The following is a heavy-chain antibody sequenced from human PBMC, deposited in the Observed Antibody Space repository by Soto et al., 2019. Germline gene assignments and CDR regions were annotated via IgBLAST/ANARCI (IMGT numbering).Heavy chain of an antibody. CDR3: ARLPEYYDFWSGYYGWEAYGIDV. J-gene: IGHJ6*02. CDR1: GGSISSSNW. V-gene: IGHV4-4*02. CDR2: IYHSGST. D-gene: IGHD3-3*01. Sequence: QVQLQESGPGLVKPSGTLSLTCAVSGGSISSSNWWSWVRQPPGKGLEWIGEIYHSGSTNYNPSLKSRVTISVDKSKNQFSLKLSSVTAADTAVYYCARLPEYYDFWSGYYGWEAYGIDVLGQGTTGNVSS.